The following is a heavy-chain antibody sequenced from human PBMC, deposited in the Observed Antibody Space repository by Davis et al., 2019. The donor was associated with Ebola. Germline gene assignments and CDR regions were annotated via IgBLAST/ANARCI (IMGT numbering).Heavy chain of an antibody. CDR2: IYPGDSDT. CDR1: GYSFSNYW. D-gene: IGHD3-10*01. CDR3: ARLRGFERIGDLYWSDP. J-gene: IGHJ5*02. V-gene: IGHV5-51*01. Sequence: GESLKISCKGSGYSFSNYWIDWVRQMPGKGLEWMGSIYPGDSDTRYSPSFQGQVTISADKSINTAYLQWSSLKASDTAVYYCARLRGFERIGDLYWSDPWGQGTLVTVSS.